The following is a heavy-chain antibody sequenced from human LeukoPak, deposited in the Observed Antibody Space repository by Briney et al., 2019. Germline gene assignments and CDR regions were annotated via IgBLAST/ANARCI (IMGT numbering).Heavy chain of an antibody. CDR3: ARRPSYSSSWARGYYFDY. J-gene: IGHJ4*02. V-gene: IGHV4-34*01. CDR2: INHSGST. Sequence: SETLSLTCAVYGGSFSGYYWSWIRQPPGKGLEWIGEINHSGSTNYNPSLKSRVTISVDTSKNQFSLKLSSVTAADTAVYYCARRPSYSSSWARGYYFDYWGQGTLVTVSS. CDR1: GGSFSGYY. D-gene: IGHD6-13*01.